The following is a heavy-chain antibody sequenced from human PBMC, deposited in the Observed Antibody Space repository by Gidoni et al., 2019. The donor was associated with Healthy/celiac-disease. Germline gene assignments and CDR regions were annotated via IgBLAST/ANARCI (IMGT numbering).Heavy chain of an antibody. D-gene: IGHD5-18*01. Sequence: EVQLVESGGGLVQPGRSLRLSCAASGFTFDDYAMHWVRQAPGKGLEWVSGISWNSGSIGYADSVKGRFTISRDNAKNSLYLQMNSLRAEDTALYYCAKDMGTAMVFYYGMDVWGQGTTVTVSS. CDR1: GFTFDDYA. CDR3: AKDMGTAMVFYYGMDV. CDR2: ISWNSGSI. J-gene: IGHJ6*02. V-gene: IGHV3-9*01.